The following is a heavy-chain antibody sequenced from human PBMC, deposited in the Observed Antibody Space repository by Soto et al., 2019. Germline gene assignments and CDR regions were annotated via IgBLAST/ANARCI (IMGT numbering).Heavy chain of an antibody. CDR1: GYSFTTYW. CDR3: ALGGYYDSSGYSFIRRWFDP. CDR2: IYPGDSDT. J-gene: IGHJ5*02. V-gene: IGHV5-51*01. Sequence: GESLKISCKGSGYSFTTYWIGWVRQMPGKGLEWMGVIYPGDSDTRFSPSFQGQVTISVDMSISTAYLQWSSLKASDTAMYCCALGGYYDSSGYSFIRRWFDPWGQGTLVTVSS. D-gene: IGHD3-22*01.